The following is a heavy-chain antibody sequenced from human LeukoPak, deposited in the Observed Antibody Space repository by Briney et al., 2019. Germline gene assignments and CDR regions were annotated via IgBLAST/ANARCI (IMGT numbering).Heavy chain of an antibody. J-gene: IGHJ4*02. CDR2: IISTSRTI. CDR3: ASGFRSGFGEIF. D-gene: IGHD3-10*01. V-gene: IGHV3-48*02. Sequence: GGSLRLSCAASGFTFSNYGMSWVRQAPGKGLEWLSYIISTSRTIYYAESVKGRFTASRDNAKNSLYLQMNSLRDEDTAVYYCASGFRSGFGEIFWGQGTLVTVSS. CDR1: GFTFSNYG.